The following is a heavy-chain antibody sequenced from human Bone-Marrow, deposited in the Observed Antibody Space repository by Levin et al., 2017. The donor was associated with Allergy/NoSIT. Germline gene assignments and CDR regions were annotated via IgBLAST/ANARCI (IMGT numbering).Heavy chain of an antibody. CDR2: VSPYNGNT. D-gene: IGHD2-21*02. CDR3: ARPTAAYFDY. V-gene: IGHV1-18*01. CDR1: GYTFTSYG. Sequence: ASVKVSCKASGYTFTSYGLSWVRQAPGQGLEWVGWVSPYNGNTYYNQKFQDRVSMTTDTSTSTAYMELRNLRSDDTAVYYCARPTAAYFDYWGLGTLVTVSS. J-gene: IGHJ4*02.